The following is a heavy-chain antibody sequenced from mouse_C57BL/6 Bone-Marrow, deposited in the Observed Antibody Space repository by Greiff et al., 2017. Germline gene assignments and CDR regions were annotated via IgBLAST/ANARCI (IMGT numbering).Heavy chain of an antibody. CDR2: IDPKNGDT. V-gene: IGHV14-4*01. CDR1: GFNIKDDY. J-gene: IGHJ2*01. CDR3: TTQATTDY. Sequence: VQLQQSGAELVRPGASVKLSCTASGFNIKDDYLHWVKQRPEQGLEWIGWIDPKNGDTEYASKFQGKATITADTSSNTAYLQLSSLTSEDTAVYYCTTQATTDYWGQGTTLTVSS. D-gene: IGHD3-2*02.